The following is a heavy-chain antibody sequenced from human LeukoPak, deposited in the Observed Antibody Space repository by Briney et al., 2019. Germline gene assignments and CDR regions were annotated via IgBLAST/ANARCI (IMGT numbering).Heavy chain of an antibody. Sequence: GGSLRLSCAASGFTFSASDIHWVRQASGKGLEWVSRIRNKANNYATIYAALVKGRFTISRDDSKNTAYLQMNSLKAEDTAVYYCTRHATESGIAAPGDYWGQGTLVTVSS. CDR3: TRHATESGIAAPGDY. V-gene: IGHV3-73*01. CDR1: GFTFSASD. D-gene: IGHD6-13*01. CDR2: IRNKANNYAT. J-gene: IGHJ4*02.